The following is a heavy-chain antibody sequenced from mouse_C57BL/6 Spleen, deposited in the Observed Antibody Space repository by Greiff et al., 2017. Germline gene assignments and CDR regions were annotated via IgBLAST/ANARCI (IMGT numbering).Heavy chain of an antibody. J-gene: IGHJ4*01. CDR3: ARRTTVVATDYAMDY. Sequence: EVKLMESGGDLVKPGGSLKLSCAASGFTFSSYGMSWVRQTPDKRLEWVATISSGGSYTYYPDSVKGRLTISSDNAKNTLYLQMSRLKSEDTAMFYCARRTTVVATDYAMDYWGQGTSVTVSS. V-gene: IGHV5-6*02. CDR1: GFTFSSYG. CDR2: ISSGGSYT. D-gene: IGHD1-1*01.